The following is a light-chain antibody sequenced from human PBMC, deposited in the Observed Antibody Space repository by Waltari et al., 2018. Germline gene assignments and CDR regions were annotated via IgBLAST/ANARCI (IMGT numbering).Light chain of an antibody. CDR2: EVS. CDR3: SSYTSSSTLE. V-gene: IGLV2-14*01. Sequence: QSALTQPASVSGSPGQSITISCTGTSSDVGGYNYVSWYQQHPGKAPKLMIYEVSNRPPGVSNRLSGSQSGNTASLTIPGLQAEDEADYYCSSYTSSSTLEIGGGTKLTVL. CDR1: SSDVGGYNY. J-gene: IGLJ2*01.